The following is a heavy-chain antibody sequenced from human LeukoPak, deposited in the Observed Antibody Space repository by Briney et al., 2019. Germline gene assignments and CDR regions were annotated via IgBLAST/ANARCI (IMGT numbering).Heavy chain of an antibody. CDR3: AKSGPEWELLEGHDY. D-gene: IGHD1-26*01. V-gene: IGHV3-23*01. Sequence: PGGSLRLSCAASGFTFSSYAMSWVRQAPGKGLEWVSAISGSGGSTYYADSVKGRFTISRDNSKNTLYLQMNSLRAEDTAVYYWAKSGPEWELLEGHDYWGQGTLVTVSS. J-gene: IGHJ4*02. CDR1: GFTFSSYA. CDR2: ISGSGGST.